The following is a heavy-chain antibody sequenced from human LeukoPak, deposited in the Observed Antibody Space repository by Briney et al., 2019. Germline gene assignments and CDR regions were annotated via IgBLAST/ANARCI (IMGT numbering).Heavy chain of an antibody. D-gene: IGHD3-3*01. V-gene: IGHV1-2*02. CDR2: INPNTGGT. CDR1: GYFFPDYY. Sequence: ASVKVSCKASGYFFPDYYIYWLRQAPGQGLQWMGRINPNTGGTDYAQIFQGRVTMTRDTSISTVYMELSSLRPDDTAFFYCARKSSKTFFDWGQGTLVTVSS. J-gene: IGHJ4*02. CDR3: ARKSSKTFFD.